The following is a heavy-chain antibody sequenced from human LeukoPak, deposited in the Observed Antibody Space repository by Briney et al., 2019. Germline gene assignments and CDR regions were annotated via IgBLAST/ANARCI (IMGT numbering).Heavy chain of an antibody. Sequence: SVKVSCKASGGTFSSYAISWVRQAPGQGLEWMGGIIPIFGTANYAQKFQGRVTITTDESTRTAYMELSSLRSEDTAVYYCARDRGVDTAMDYYYYMDVWGKGTTVTVSS. J-gene: IGHJ6*03. CDR2: IIPIFGTA. D-gene: IGHD5-18*01. V-gene: IGHV1-69*05. CDR1: GGTFSSYA. CDR3: ARDRGVDTAMDYYYYMDV.